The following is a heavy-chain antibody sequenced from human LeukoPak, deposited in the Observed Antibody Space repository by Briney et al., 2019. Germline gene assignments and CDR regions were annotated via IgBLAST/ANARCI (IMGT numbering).Heavy chain of an antibody. CDR3: AKALSYGSLWFDP. CDR1: GFTFSSHG. CDR2: IWYDGSKT. V-gene: IGHV3-33*06. J-gene: IGHJ5*02. D-gene: IGHD3-10*01. Sequence: PGRSLRLSCAASGFTFSSHGMQWVRQAPGKGLEWVALIWYDGSKTNYVDSVMGRFTISRDSSKNTLYLQMDNLRVEETAVYFCAKALSYGSLWFDPWGQGTLVTVSS.